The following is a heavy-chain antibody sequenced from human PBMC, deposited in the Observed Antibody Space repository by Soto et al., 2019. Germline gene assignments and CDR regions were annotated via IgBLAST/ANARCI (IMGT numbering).Heavy chain of an antibody. CDR1: GFTFSSYS. D-gene: IGHD3-22*01. CDR3: ATLHYYDSSTGY. CDR2: ISSSSSTI. V-gene: IGHV3-48*02. J-gene: IGHJ4*02. Sequence: PGGSLRLSCAASGFTFSSYSMNWVRQAPGKGLEWVSYISSSSSTIYYADSVKGRFTISRDNAKNSLYLQMNSLRDEDTAVYYCATLHYYDSSTGYWGQGTLVTVSS.